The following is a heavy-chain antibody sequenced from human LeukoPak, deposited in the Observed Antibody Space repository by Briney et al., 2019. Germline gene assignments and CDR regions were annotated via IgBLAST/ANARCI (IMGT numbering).Heavy chain of an antibody. CDR1: GGSISSYY. Sequence: SGTLSLTCTVSGGSISSYYWSWIRQPPGKGLEWIGYIYYSGSTNYNPSLKSRVTISVDTSKNQFSLKLSSVTAADTAVYYCARRVVGAILDYWGQGTLVTVSS. CDR2: IYYSGST. D-gene: IGHD1-26*01. CDR3: ARRVVGAILDY. J-gene: IGHJ4*02. V-gene: IGHV4-59*08.